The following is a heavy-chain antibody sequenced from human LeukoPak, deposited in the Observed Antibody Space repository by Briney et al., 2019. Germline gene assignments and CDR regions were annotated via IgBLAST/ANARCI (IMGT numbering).Heavy chain of an antibody. CDR3: AREYLAAGTDYYYYGMDV. Sequence: PGGSLRLSCAASGFTLSSYGMHWVRQAPGKGLGWVAVIWYDGSNKYYADSVKGQFTIARDNSKNTLYLQMNSLRAEDTAVYYCAREYLAAGTDYYYYGMDVWGQGTTVTVSS. D-gene: IGHD6-13*01. J-gene: IGHJ6*02. V-gene: IGHV3-33*01. CDR2: IWYDGSNK. CDR1: GFTLSSYG.